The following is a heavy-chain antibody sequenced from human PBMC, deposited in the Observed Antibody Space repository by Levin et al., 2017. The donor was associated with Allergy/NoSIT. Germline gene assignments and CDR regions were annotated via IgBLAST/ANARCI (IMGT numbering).Heavy chain of an antibody. CDR3: ARRSSLTTTGCYYYHGMDV. Sequence: GGSLRLSCAASGFIFRAYWMHWVRQAPGKGLVWVSRINSDGGRTSYADFVKGRFTISRDNAKNTVYLQMNSLRAEDTAVYYCARRSSLTTTGCYYYHGMDVWGQGTTVTVSS. CDR2: INSDGGRT. D-gene: IGHD4-17*01. J-gene: IGHJ6*02. CDR1: GFIFRAYW. V-gene: IGHV3-74*01.